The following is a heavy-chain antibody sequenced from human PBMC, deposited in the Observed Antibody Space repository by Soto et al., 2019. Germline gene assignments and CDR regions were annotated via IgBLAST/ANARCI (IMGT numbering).Heavy chain of an antibody. J-gene: IGHJ4*02. CDR2: ISRSSSTI. V-gene: IGHV3-48*01. CDR1: GFTLSRYS. CDR3: ASDLAGGIPGY. Sequence: EVQLVESGGGLVQPGGSLRLSCVASGFTLSRYSMNWVRQAPGKGLEWVSYISRSSSTIYYADSVKGRFTISRDNADNSLYRQMNSLRAEDTAVYYCASDLAGGIPGYWGQGTRVTVSS. D-gene: IGHD1-20*01.